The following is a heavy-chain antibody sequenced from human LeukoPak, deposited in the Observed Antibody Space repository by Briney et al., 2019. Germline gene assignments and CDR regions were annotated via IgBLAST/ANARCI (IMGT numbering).Heavy chain of an antibody. CDR3: ATRHRNDYHNWFDT. D-gene: IGHD4-11*01. J-gene: IGHJ5*02. Sequence: SETLSLTCAVYGGSFSGYYWSWIRQPPGKGLEWIGEINHSEGTNYNPSLKSLVTISVDTPKNHVSLKQMSVTAADTAVYYCATRHRNDYHNWFDTWGQGTLVTVSS. V-gene: IGHV4-34*01. CDR1: GGSFSGYY. CDR2: INHSEGT.